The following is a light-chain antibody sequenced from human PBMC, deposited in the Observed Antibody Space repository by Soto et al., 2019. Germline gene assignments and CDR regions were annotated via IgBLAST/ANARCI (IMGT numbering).Light chain of an antibody. CDR2: EVS. J-gene: IGLJ3*02. V-gene: IGLV2-14*01. Sequence: QSVLTQPASVSGSPGQSITISCTGTSSDVGYYNYVSWYQHHPGKVPKLMIYEVSNRPSGVSNRFSGSKSGNTASLTISGLQAEDEADYYCGSYTTSSTQVFGGGTKLTVL. CDR3: GSYTTSSTQV. CDR1: SSDVGYYNY.